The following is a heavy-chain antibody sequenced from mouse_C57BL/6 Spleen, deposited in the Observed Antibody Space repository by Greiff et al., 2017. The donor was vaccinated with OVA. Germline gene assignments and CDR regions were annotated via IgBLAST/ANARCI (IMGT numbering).Heavy chain of an antibody. CDR1: GYTFTSYW. CDR2: IYPGSGST. V-gene: IGHV1-55*01. Sequence: QVQLQQPGAELVKPGASVTMSCKASGYTFTSYWITWVKQRPGQGLEWIGDIYPGSGSTNYNEKFKSKATLTVDTSASTAYMQHSSLTSEDSAVYYCARLADSNYVNYAMDYWGQGTSVTVSS. CDR3: ARLADSNYVNYAMDY. J-gene: IGHJ4*01. D-gene: IGHD2-5*01.